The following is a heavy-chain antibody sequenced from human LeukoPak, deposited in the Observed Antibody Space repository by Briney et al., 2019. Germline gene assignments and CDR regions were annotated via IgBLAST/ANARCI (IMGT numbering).Heavy chain of an antibody. V-gene: IGHV1-69*13. CDR1: GGTFSSYA. D-gene: IGHD5-24*01. CDR3: ARGVRVGRWLQLFAFDI. CDR2: IIPIFGTA. J-gene: IGHJ3*02. Sequence: SVKVSCKASGGTFSSYAISWVRQAPGQGLEWMGGIIPIFGTANYAQKFQGRVTITADESTSTAYMELSSLRSEDTAVYYCARGVRVGRWLQLFAFDIWGQGTMVTVSS.